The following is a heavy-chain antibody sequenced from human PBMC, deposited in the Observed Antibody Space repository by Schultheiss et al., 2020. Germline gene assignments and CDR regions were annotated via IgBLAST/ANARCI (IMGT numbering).Heavy chain of an antibody. CDR1: GGSISSGDYY. Sequence: SQTLSLTCTVSGGSISSGDYYWSWIRQPPGKGLEWIGYIYYSGSTYYNPSLKSRVTISVDTSKNRFSLRLSSVTAADTAVYYCAREILGYCSSTSCYLDWFDPWGQGTLVTVSS. CDR3: AREILGYCSSTSCYLDWFDP. V-gene: IGHV4-30-4*01. D-gene: IGHD2-2*01. CDR2: IYYSGST. J-gene: IGHJ5*02.